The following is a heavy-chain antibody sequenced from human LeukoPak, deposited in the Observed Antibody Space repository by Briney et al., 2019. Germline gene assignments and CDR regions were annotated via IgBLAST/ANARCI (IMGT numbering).Heavy chain of an antibody. V-gene: IGHV3-11*04. D-gene: IGHD6-13*01. J-gene: IGHJ3*02. Sequence: GGSLRLSCATSGFTFSDYYMSWIRQAPGKGLEWVSYISSSGSSIYYADSVKGRFTISRDNAKNSLYLQMNSLRAEDTAVYYCAREPKYSSSWYNTGRNDAFDIWGQGTMVTVSS. CDR3: AREPKYSSSWYNTGRNDAFDI. CDR2: ISSSGSSI. CDR1: GFTFSDYY.